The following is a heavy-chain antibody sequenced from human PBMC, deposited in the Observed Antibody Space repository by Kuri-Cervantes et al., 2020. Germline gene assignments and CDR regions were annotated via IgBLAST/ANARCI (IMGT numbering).Heavy chain of an antibody. V-gene: IGHV1-3*01. D-gene: IGHD5-12*01. Sequence: ASVKVSCKASGYTFTSYAMHWVRQAPGQRLEWMGWINAGNGNTKYSQKFQGRVTITRDTSASTAYMELSSLRSEGTAVYYCARGRGYSGRYFDYWGQGTLVTVSS. J-gene: IGHJ4*02. CDR1: GYTFTSYA. CDR3: ARGRGYSGRYFDY. CDR2: INAGNGNT.